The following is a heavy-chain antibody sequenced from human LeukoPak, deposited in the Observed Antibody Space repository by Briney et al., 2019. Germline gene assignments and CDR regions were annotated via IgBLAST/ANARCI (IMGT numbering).Heavy chain of an antibody. D-gene: IGHD3-10*01. V-gene: IGHV3-23*01. CDR1: GFTFSSSA. CDR2: ISGSGGGSST. Sequence: GGSLRLSCAASGFTFSSSAMSWVRQAPGKGLEWVSGISGSGGGSSTYYADSVKGRFTISRDNSQNTLYLQMNSLRAEDTAVYYCAGRGSGSYFDYWGQGTLVTVSS. J-gene: IGHJ4*02. CDR3: AGRGSGSYFDY.